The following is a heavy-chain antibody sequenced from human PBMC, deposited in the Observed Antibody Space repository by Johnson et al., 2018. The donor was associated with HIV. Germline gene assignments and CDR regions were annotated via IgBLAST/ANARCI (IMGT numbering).Heavy chain of an antibody. D-gene: IGHD3-16*01. CDR3: VRDRRGGAFDI. CDR2: IGSAGDT. V-gene: IGHV3-13*01. J-gene: IGHJ3*02. CDR1: GFTLRNYD. Sequence: VQLVESGGGLVQPGGSLRLSCAASGFTLRNYDMHWVRQATVKSLEWVSAIGSAGDTYYSGSVKGRFTISRESAKNSLYLQMNSLRAGDTAVYYCVRDRRGGAFDIWGQGTMVTVSS.